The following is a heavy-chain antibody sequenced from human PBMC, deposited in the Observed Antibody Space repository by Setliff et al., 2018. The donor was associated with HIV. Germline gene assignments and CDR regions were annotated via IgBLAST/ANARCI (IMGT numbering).Heavy chain of an antibody. CDR1: GFTFMNYA. D-gene: IGHD3-16*01. J-gene: IGHJ5*01. CDR2: ISGSGGNT. Sequence: GGSLRLSCAASGFTFMNYAMSWVRQAPGKGLAWVSTISGSGGNTYYADSVKGRFTISRDNAKNTLYLQMDSLRAEDTAVYYCARGGANPSWFDSWGQGTLVTVSS. CDR3: ARGGANPSWFDS. V-gene: IGHV3-23*01.